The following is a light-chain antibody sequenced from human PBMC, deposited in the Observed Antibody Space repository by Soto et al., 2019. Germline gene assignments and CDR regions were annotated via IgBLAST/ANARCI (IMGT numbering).Light chain of an antibody. CDR3: SSYTSTGTLVV. CDR1: SSDVGGYNF. J-gene: IGLJ2*01. V-gene: IGLV2-14*03. Sequence: QSALTQPASVSGSPGQSITISCTGTSSDVGGYNFVSWYQHYPGKAPKLMIYDVANRPSGVSNRFSGSKSGNTASLTISGLQAEDEADYYCSSYTSTGTLVVFGGGTKLTVL. CDR2: DVA.